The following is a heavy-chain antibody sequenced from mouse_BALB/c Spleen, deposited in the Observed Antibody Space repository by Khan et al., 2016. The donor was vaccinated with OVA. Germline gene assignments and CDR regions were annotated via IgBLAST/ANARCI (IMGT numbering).Heavy chain of an antibody. CDR2: ILPGSNSS. CDR1: GYTFSSYW. J-gene: IGHJ3*01. D-gene: IGHD1-1*01. V-gene: IGHV1-9*01. CDR3: SRGNYYGSTSWFGY. Sequence: VQLQESGAELMKPGASVKISCKATGYTFSSYWIEWVKQRPGHGLEWIGEILPGSNSSNYTERFKGKATITADTSSNTAYMQLSSLTSEDSATYYCSRGNYYGSTSWFGYWGQGTLVTVSA.